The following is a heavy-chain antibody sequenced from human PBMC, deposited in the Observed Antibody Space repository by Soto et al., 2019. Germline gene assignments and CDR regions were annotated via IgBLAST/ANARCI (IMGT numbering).Heavy chain of an antibody. J-gene: IGHJ4*02. CDR1: GFAFRSFA. D-gene: IGHD3-10*01. CDR2: ISHDGTYK. Sequence: GGSLRLSCAASGFAFRSFAMHWVRQAPGKGLEWVAVISHDGTYKAYGDSVKGRFTISRDSSKNTLDLQMNSLRVEDTAAYYCAKNYYDSGTLYNGLDYWGQGALVTVSS. CDR3: AKNYYDSGTLYNGLDY. V-gene: IGHV3-30*18.